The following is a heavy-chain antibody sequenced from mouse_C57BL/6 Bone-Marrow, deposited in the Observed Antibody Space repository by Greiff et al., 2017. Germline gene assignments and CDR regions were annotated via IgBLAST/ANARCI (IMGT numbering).Heavy chain of an antibody. CDR1: GYTFTSYG. CDR2: IYPRSGNT. Sequence: QVQLQQSGAELARPGASVKLSCKASGYTFTSYGISWVKQRTGQGLEWIGEIYPRSGNTYYNEKFKGKATLTADTSSNTAYMALRSLTSGDSAVYICARGCSLYQAWFAYWGQGTLVTVSA. D-gene: IGHD5-1*01. CDR3: ARGCSLYQAWFAY. V-gene: IGHV1-81*01. J-gene: IGHJ3*01.